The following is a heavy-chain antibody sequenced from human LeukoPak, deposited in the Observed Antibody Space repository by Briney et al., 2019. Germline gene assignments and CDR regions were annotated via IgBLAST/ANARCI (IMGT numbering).Heavy chain of an antibody. V-gene: IGHV4-39*01. CDR2: VHNVGST. CDR1: GVSTTNGIYY. CDR3: ARHAEYNSGWHFYLAH. D-gene: IGHD6-19*01. J-gene: IGHJ4*02. Sequence: SETLSPTCTVSGVSTTNGIYYWAWIRQPPGKGLEWIGSVHNVGSTYYNLSPRSRVTMSIDTSKNQFSLRLNSVTAADTAVYYCARHAEYNSGWHFYLAHWGQGILVTVSS.